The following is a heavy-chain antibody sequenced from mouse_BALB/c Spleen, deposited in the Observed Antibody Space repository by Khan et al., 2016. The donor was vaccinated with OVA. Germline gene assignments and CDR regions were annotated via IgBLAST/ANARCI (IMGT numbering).Heavy chain of an antibody. D-gene: IGHD2-14*01. J-gene: IGHJ3*01. CDR3: ARNSYMYDFTY. CDR1: GFSLTTYG. CDR2: IRRAGKT. Sequence: VQLKQSGPGLVRPSQTLSITCTVSGFSLTTYGVHWVRQSPGKGLELLGVIRRAGKTDYHAAFISRLRITKDNSKSQVFFKLNSLQDDDTAMYYCARNSYMYDFTYWGQGTLVTVSA. V-gene: IGHV2-2*01.